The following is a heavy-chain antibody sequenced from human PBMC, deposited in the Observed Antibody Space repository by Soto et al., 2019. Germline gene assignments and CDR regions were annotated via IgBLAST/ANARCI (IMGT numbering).Heavy chain of an antibody. J-gene: IGHJ6*02. CDR2: IIPIFGTA. CDR3: AKITMIVVGEPYYYYGMDV. D-gene: IGHD3-22*01. Sequence: ASVKVSCKASGGTFSSYAISWVRQAPGQGLEWMGGIIPIFGTANYAQKFQGRGTITADESTSTAYMELSSLRSEDTAVYYCAKITMIVVGEPYYYYGMDVWGQGTTVTVSS. CDR1: GGTFSSYA. V-gene: IGHV1-69*13.